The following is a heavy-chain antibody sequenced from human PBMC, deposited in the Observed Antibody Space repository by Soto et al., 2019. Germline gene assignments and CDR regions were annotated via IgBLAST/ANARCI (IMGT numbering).Heavy chain of an antibody. CDR3: ARGTSPSYYDFWSGYLD. CDR2: INSDGSST. V-gene: IGHV3-74*01. Sequence: EVQLVESGGGLVQPGGSLRLSCAASGFTFSSYWMHWVRQAPGKGLVWVSRINSDGSSTSYADSVKGRFTISRDNAKNTLYLHMNSRRAEDTAVYYCARGTSPSYYDFWSGYLDWGQGTLVTVSA. D-gene: IGHD3-3*01. J-gene: IGHJ4*02. CDR1: GFTFSSYW.